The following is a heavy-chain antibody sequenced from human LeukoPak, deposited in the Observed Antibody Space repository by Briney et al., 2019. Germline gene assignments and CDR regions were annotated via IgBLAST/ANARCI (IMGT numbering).Heavy chain of an antibody. D-gene: IGHD3-3*01. CDR1: GYTFTDYY. CDR2: INPHSGGT. CDR3: AREDYDDSGAWYFDL. Sequence: ASVKVSCKASGYTFTDYYMHWVRQAPGQGLEWMGWINPHSGGTNYAQKFQGRVTMTRDTSITTAYMDLSRLRSDDTAVYYCAREDYDDSGAWYFDLWGRGTLVTASS. J-gene: IGHJ2*01. V-gene: IGHV1-2*02.